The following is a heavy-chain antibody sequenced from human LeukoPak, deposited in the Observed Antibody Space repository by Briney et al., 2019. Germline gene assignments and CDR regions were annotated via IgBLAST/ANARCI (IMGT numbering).Heavy chain of an antibody. CDR2: ISGSGGST. V-gene: IGHV3-23*01. J-gene: IGHJ4*02. CDR3: ASRITIFGVVIASTFDY. Sequence: GGSLRLSFAASGFTFSSYAMSWVRQAPGKGLEWVSAISGSGGSTYYADSVKGRFTISRDNSKNTLYLQMNSLRAEDTAVYYCASRITIFGVVIASTFDYWGQGTLVTVSS. CDR1: GFTFSSYA. D-gene: IGHD3-3*01.